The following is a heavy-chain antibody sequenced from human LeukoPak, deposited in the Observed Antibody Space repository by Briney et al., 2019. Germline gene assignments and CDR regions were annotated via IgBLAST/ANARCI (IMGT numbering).Heavy chain of an antibody. Sequence: ASVKVSCKAYGYTFTSYGISWVRQAPGQGLEWMGWISAYNGNTNYAQKLQGRVTMTTDTSTSTAYMELRSLRSDDTAVYYCARDVSREYQLLTDFDYWGQGTLVTVSS. CDR2: ISAYNGNT. D-gene: IGHD2-2*01. V-gene: IGHV1-18*01. J-gene: IGHJ4*02. CDR1: GYTFTSYG. CDR3: ARDVSREYQLLTDFDY.